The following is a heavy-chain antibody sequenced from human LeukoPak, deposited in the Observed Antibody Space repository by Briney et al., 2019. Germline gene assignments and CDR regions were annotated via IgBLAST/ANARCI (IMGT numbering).Heavy chain of an antibody. D-gene: IGHD6-19*01. V-gene: IGHV1-46*01. CDR2: INPSGGST. Sequence: ASVKVSCKASGYILTSYNMNWVRQPPGQGLEWMGIINPSGGSTNYAQKFQGRVTMTRDTSTSTVYMELSSLRSEDTAVYYCARFAVHRRIAVDGQFGLDYWGQGTLVTVSS. CDR1: GYILTSYN. J-gene: IGHJ4*02. CDR3: ARFAVHRRIAVDGQFGLDY.